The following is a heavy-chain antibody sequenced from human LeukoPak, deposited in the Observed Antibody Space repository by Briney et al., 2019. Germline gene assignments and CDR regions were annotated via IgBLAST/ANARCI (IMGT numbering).Heavy chain of an antibody. D-gene: IGHD1-1*01. CDR2: ISSSSGVM. V-gene: IGHV3-48*01. J-gene: IGHJ4*02. CDR3: VGDGWNNWNDVYDY. CDR1: RFTFSSND. Sequence: AAQSMTLSCVASRFTFSSNDTNCDSRAQKEWRGWVSLISSSSGVMYYADSVKGRFTISRDNAKNSLYLQMNSLRAEDTAVYYCVGDGWNNWNDVYDYWGQGTLVTVSS.